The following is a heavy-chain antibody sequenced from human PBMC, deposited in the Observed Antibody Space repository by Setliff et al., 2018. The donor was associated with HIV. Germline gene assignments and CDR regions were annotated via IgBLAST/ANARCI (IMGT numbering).Heavy chain of an antibody. Sequence: ETLSLTCTISGGSISISDWSWIRQPPGKGLEWIGCIYTSGNTNYDPSLKSRVTISVDTSKNQFSLKLASVTAADTAVYFCARRSDWFDPWGQGTLVTVSS. CDR3: ARRSDWFDP. CDR2: IYTSGNT. CDR1: GGSISISD. J-gene: IGHJ5*02. V-gene: IGHV4-4*09.